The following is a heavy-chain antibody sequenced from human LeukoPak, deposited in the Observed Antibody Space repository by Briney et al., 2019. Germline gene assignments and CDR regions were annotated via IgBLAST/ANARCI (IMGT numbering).Heavy chain of an antibody. CDR1: GQSINNNYY. J-gene: IGHJ1*01. V-gene: IGHV4-38-2*02. Sequence: SETLSLTCTVSGQSINNNYYWGWIRLSPGKGLEWIGSIHHSGNRFESGSTHYNPSLRSRVTVSADTSKNEFSLTLRSVTAADTAVYFCARNASSGFFNAWGRGTLVTVSS. CDR2: IHHSGNRFESGST. D-gene: IGHD6-25*01. CDR3: ARNASSGFFNA.